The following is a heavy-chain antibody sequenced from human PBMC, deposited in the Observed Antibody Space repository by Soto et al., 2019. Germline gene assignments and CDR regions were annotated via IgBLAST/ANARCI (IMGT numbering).Heavy chain of an antibody. CDR2: INPSGGST. Sequence: ASVKVSCKASGYTFTSYYMHWVRQAPGQGLEWMGIINPSGGSTSYAQKFQGRVTMTRDTSTSTVYMELSSLRSEDTAVYYCAREMVVVFGDHYYYYGMDVWGQGTTVTVSS. V-gene: IGHV1-46*01. D-gene: IGHD2-15*01. CDR3: AREMVVVFGDHYYYYGMDV. CDR1: GYTFTSYY. J-gene: IGHJ6*02.